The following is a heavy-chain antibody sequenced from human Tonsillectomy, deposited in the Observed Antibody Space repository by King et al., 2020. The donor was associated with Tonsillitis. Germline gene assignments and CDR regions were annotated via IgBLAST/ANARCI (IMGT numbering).Heavy chain of an antibody. CDR3: MRGDNKSGDR. CDR1: GFTFNTYW. CDR2: INEEGEVI. J-gene: IGHJ4*02. Sequence: VQLVESGGDLVQPGGSLRVSCAVSGFTFNTYWMSWVRQAPGKGLEWVSNINEEGEVIYYVESVKGRFTISRDNAKKALYLQMNNLRAENTAIYYCMRGDNKSGDRWGQGTLVTVSS. V-gene: IGHV3-7*03. D-gene: IGHD1-14*01.